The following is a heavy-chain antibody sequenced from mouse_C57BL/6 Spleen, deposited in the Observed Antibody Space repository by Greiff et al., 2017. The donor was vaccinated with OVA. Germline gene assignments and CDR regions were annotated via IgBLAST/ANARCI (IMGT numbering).Heavy chain of an antibody. D-gene: IGHD1-1*01. V-gene: IGHV1-82*01. Sequence: VKLMESGPELVKPGASVKISCKASGYAFSSSWMNWVKQRPGKGLEWIGRIYPGDGDTNYNGKFKGKATLTADKSSSTAYMQLSSLTSEDSAVYFCARGDYYGTHWGQGTTLTVSS. J-gene: IGHJ2*01. CDR1: GYAFSSSW. CDR3: ARGDYYGTH. CDR2: IYPGDGDT.